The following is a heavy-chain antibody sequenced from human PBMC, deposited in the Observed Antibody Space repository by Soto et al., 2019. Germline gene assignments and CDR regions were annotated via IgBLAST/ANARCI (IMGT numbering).Heavy chain of an antibody. CDR3: AKDFAYDSSGYYGDP. V-gene: IGHV3-23*01. CDR1: GFTFSDYA. J-gene: IGHJ5*02. D-gene: IGHD3-22*01. Sequence: EVQLLESGGGLVQPGGSLRLSCAASGFTFSDYAMSWVRQAPGKGLEWVSAISGSSVSTYYADSVKGRFTISRDNSKNTLYLQRNSLRAEDTAVYYCAKDFAYDSSGYYGDPWGQGTLVTVSS. CDR2: ISGSSVST.